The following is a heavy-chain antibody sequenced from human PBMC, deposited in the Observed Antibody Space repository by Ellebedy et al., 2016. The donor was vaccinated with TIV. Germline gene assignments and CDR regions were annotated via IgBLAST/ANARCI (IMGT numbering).Heavy chain of an antibody. D-gene: IGHD3-10*01. Sequence: SETLSLTXTVSGGSISSGDYYWSWIRQPPGKGLEWIGEINHSGSTNYNPSLKSRVTISVDTSKNQFSLKLSSVTAADTAVYYCARGLSYGSGTNWFDPWGQGTLVTVSS. CDR1: GGSISSGDYY. CDR3: ARGLSYGSGTNWFDP. J-gene: IGHJ5*02. CDR2: INHSGST. V-gene: IGHV4-39*07.